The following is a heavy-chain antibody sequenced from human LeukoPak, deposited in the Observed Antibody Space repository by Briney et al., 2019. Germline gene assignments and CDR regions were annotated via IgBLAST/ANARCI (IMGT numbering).Heavy chain of an antibody. D-gene: IGHD3-22*01. Sequence: SETLSLTCTVSGGSISSYYWSWIRQPPGKGLEWIGYIYYSGSTNYNPSLKSRVTISVDTSKNQFSLKLSSVTAADTAVYYCAGSVGLFFDYWGQGTLVTVSS. CDR2: IYYSGST. CDR3: AGSVGLFFDY. J-gene: IGHJ4*02. V-gene: IGHV4-59*01. CDR1: GGSISSYY.